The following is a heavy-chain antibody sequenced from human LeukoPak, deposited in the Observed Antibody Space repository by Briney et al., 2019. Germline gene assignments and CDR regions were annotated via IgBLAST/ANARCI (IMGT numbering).Heavy chain of an antibody. D-gene: IGHD3-22*01. V-gene: IGHV3-66*01. J-gene: IGHJ3*02. CDR1: GFTFSSYA. Sequence: GESLRLSCAASGFTFSSYAMSWVRQAPGKGLEWVSVIYSGGSTYYADSVKGRFTISRDNSKNTLYLQMNSLRAEDTAVYYCARAGETYYYDSPGAFDIWGQGTMVTVSS. CDR3: ARAGETYYYDSPGAFDI. CDR2: IYSGGST.